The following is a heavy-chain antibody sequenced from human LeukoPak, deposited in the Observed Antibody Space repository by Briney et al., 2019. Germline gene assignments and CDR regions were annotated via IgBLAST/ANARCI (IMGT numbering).Heavy chain of an antibody. D-gene: IGHD6-13*01. V-gene: IGHV3-30*02. CDR3: AKDRYSSSWSIDY. CDR1: GFTFSSYG. J-gene: IGHJ4*02. Sequence: GGSLRLSCAASGFTFSSYGMHWVRQAPGKGLEWVAFIRYDGSNKYYADSVKGRFTISRDNSKNTLYLQMNSLRAEDTAVYYCAKDRYSSSWSIDYWGQGTLVTVSS. CDR2: IRYDGSNK.